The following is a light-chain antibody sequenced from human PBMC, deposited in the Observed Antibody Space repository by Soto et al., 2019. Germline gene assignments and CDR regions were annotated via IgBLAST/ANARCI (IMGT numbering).Light chain of an antibody. CDR3: QQRGNWPPLT. CDR2: DAS. J-gene: IGKJ4*01. V-gene: IGKV3-11*01. CDR1: QSVSSY. Sequence: EIELTQSPATLSLSPGDRATLSCRASQSVSSYLAWYQQKPGQAPKLLIYDASNRATGIPARFSGSGSGTDFTLTISSLVPEDFAVYYCQQRGNWPPLTFGGGTKVEIK.